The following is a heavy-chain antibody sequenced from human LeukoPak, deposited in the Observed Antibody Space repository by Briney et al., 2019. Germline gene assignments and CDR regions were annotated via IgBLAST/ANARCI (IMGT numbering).Heavy chain of an antibody. CDR1: GFTVSTNY. D-gene: IGHD6-13*01. CDR3: AVGGGYSSSWYTPFDY. CDR2: ISSSSDYI. V-gene: IGHV3-21*01. J-gene: IGHJ4*02. Sequence: GSLRLSCAASGFTVSTNYMSWVRQAPGKGLEWVSSISSSSDYIYYADPVKGRFTISRDNSKNTLYLQMNSLRAEDTAVYYCAVGGGYSSSWYTPFDYWGQGTLVTVSS.